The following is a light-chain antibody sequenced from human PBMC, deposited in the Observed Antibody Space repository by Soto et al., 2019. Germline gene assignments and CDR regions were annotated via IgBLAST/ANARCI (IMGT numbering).Light chain of an antibody. CDR1: QSISSY. CDR2: AAS. CDR3: QQSYSTPLT. J-gene: IGKJ4*01. V-gene: IGKV1-39*01. Sequence: DIQMTHSPSSLSSSVVYRVTITGRASQSISSYLNWYQQKPGKAPKLLIYAASSLQSGVPSRFSGSGSGTDFTLTISSLQPEDFATYYCQQSYSTPLTFGGGTKVDIK.